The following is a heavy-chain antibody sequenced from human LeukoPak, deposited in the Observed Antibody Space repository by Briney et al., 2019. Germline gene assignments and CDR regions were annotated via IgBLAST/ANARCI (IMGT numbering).Heavy chain of an antibody. J-gene: IGHJ5*02. CDR3: ARRGPYCSGGSCYRRSSYNWFDP. V-gene: IGHV3-48*01. D-gene: IGHD2-15*01. CDR2: ISYSSSTI. CDR1: GFTFSSYS. Sequence: GGSLRLSCAASGFTFSSYSMNWARQAPGKGLEWVSYISYSSSTIYYADSVKGRFTISRDNAKNSLYLQMDSLRAEDTAVYYCARRGPYCSGGSCYRRSSYNWFDPWGQGTLVTVSS.